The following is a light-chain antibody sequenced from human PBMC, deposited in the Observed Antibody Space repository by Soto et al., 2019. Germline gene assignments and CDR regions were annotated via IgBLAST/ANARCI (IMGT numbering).Light chain of an antibody. J-gene: IGKJ2*01. CDR3: QQSDSFPHT. V-gene: IGKV1-12*01. CDR2: AAS. CDR1: QGISNW. Sequence: DIQMTQSPSSVSASVGDRVTITCRASQGISNWLAWYQQKAGQAPKLLIYAASGLHSGVPLRFSGSGSGTDFTLTISSLQPEDFATYFCQQSDSFPHTFGRGTKLEI.